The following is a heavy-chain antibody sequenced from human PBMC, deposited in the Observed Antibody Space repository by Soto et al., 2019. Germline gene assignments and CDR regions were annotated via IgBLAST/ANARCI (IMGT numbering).Heavy chain of an antibody. CDR1: GYSFTGYY. V-gene: IGHV1-2*02. Sequence: HEHLVQSGAEVKRPGASLKVSCKASGYSFTGYYIHWVRQAPGQGLEWMGWINPDSGATNYAQNFQGRVILTSDTSISTASMYLTSLTSDDTAVYYCARGDYVTCGYTFPYFDYWGQGTLVIGSS. CDR2: INPDSGAT. CDR3: ARGDYVTCGYTFPYFDY. D-gene: IGHD3-22*01. J-gene: IGHJ4*02.